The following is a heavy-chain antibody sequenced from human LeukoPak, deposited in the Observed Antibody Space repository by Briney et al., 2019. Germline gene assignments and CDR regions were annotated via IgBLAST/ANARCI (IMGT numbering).Heavy chain of an antibody. J-gene: IGHJ4*02. V-gene: IGHV4-30-2*01. Sequence: SETLSLTCTVSGGSISSGGYYWSWIRQPPGKGLEWIGYIYHSGSTYYNPSLKSRVTISVDRSKNQFSLKLSSVTAADTAVYYCARDRGGYTYSHDYWGQGTLVTVSS. CDR1: GGSISSGGYY. D-gene: IGHD5-18*01. CDR3: ARDRGGYTYSHDY. CDR2: IYHSGST.